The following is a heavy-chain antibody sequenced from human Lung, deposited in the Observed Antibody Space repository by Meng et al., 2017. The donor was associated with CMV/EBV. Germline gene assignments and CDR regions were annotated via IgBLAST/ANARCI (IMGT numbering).Heavy chain of an antibody. V-gene: IGHV2-5*02. CDR3: ARRPTVAEGVYYFDY. CDR2: IYWDDDK. CDR1: FSLNTPNVG. Sequence: FSLNTPNVGVGWIRQPPRNALEWLALIYWDDDKRYNSSLKSRLTITKDTSKNQVVLTLANLDPLDTATYYCARRPTVAEGVYYFDYWGQGTLVTVSS. J-gene: IGHJ4*02. D-gene: IGHD4-11*01.